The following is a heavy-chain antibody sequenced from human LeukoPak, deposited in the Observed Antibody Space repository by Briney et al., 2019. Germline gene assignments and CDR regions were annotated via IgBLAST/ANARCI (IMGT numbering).Heavy chain of an antibody. Sequence: GGSLRLSCAASGFTVSSNYMSWVRQAPGKGLEWVSVIYSGGSTYYADSVKGRFTISRDNSKNTLYLQMNSLAAEDTAVYYCARVGVVPAAIPDGFDIWGQGTMVTVSS. CDR2: IYSGGST. CDR1: GFTVSSNY. CDR3: ARVGVVPAAIPDGFDI. J-gene: IGHJ3*02. V-gene: IGHV3-53*01. D-gene: IGHD2-2*01.